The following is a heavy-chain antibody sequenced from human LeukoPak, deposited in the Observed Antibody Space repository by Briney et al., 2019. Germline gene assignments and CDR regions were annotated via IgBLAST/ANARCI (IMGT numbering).Heavy chain of an antibody. D-gene: IGHD6-13*01. CDR3: ARVAEAAAFDY. CDR1: GFTFSSYS. V-gene: IGHV3-21*01. J-gene: IGHJ4*02. CDR2: ISSSSSYI. Sequence: SGGSLRLSCAASGFTFSSYSMNWVRQAPGKGLGWVSSISSSSSYIYYADSVKGRFTISRDKAKNSLYLQMNSLRAEDTAVYYCARVAEAAAFDYWGQGTLVTVSS.